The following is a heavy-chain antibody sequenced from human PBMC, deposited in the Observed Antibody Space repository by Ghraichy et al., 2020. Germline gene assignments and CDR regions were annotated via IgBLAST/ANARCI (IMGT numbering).Heavy chain of an antibody. CDR1: GFTFSSYG. CDR2: IRYDGSNK. D-gene: IGHD1-26*01. CDR3: AKDTIMGATNYFDY. Sequence: LSLTCAASGFTFSSYGMHWVRQAPGKGLEWVTFIRYDGSNKYYADSVKGRFTISRDNSKNTLYLQMNSLRAEDTAVYYCAKDTIMGATNYFDYWGQGTLVTVSS. V-gene: IGHV3-30*02. J-gene: IGHJ4*02.